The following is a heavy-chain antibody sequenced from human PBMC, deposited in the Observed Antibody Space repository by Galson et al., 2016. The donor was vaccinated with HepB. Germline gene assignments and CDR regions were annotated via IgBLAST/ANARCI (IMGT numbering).Heavy chain of an antibody. V-gene: IGHV4-39*01. J-gene: IGHJ4*02. CDR3: ARLVHGGTFFDS. Sequence: SETLSLTCTVSGGSISSNIYLWAWVRQPPGKGLEWIGTIYYRGTTYYNPSLKSRLTMDVDTSKKQFSLKLSSVTAADTSVYYCARLVHGGTFFDSWGQGTLVTVSS. CDR2: IYYRGTT. D-gene: IGHD1-14*01. CDR1: GGSISSNIYL.